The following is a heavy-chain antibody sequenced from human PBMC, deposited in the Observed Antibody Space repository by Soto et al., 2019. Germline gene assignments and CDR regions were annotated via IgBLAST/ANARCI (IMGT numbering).Heavy chain of an antibody. Sequence: EAQLLESGGGLVQPGGSLRLSCAASGFTFNNYAMSWVRRAPGKGLEWVSAISGSGRSTYYADSVQGRFTISRDTSRNTVFLQMNSLRGEDTAVYYWAKDDAPAAPSTLDNWGRGTLVTVSS. CDR3: AKDDAPAAPSTLDN. CDR1: GFTFNNYA. V-gene: IGHV3-23*01. CDR2: ISGSGRST. D-gene: IGHD2-2*01. J-gene: IGHJ4*02.